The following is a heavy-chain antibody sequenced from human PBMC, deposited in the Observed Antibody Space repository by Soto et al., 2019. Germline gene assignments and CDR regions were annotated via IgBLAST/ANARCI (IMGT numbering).Heavy chain of an antibody. V-gene: IGHV4-34*01. Sequence: PSETLSLTCAVYGGSFSGYYWSWIRQPPGKGLEWIGEINHSGSTNYNPSLKSRVTISVDTSKNQFSLKLSSVTAADTAVYYCARRRGRTTVVTNSAGYFAYWGQGTLVTVSS. CDR1: GGSFSGYY. D-gene: IGHD4-17*01. J-gene: IGHJ4*02. CDR2: INHSGST. CDR3: ARRRGRTTVVTNSAGYFAY.